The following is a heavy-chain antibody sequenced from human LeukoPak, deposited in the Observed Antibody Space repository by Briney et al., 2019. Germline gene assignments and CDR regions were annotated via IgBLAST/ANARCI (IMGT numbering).Heavy chain of an antibody. D-gene: IGHD2-2*01. CDR3: ARVWVLSSLSAGAVARIDY. V-gene: IGHV3-48*01. Sequence: GGSLRLSCAASGFTFSSYAMSWVRQAPGKGLEWVSYISSSSSTIYYADSVKGRFTISRDNAKNSLYLQMNSLRAEDTAVYYCARVWVLSSLSAGAVARIDYWGQGTLVTVSS. CDR1: GFTFSSYA. J-gene: IGHJ4*02. CDR2: ISSSSSTI.